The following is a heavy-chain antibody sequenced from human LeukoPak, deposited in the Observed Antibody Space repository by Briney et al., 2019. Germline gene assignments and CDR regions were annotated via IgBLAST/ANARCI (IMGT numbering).Heavy chain of an antibody. D-gene: IGHD6-19*01. J-gene: IGHJ4*02. V-gene: IGHV6-1*01. CDR2: TYYRSKWYN. CDR1: GDSVSTNSGA. CDR3: ARAVAGTDQFDY. Sequence: SQTLLLTCAISGDSVSTNSGAWNWIRQSPSRGLEWLGRTYYRSKWYNDYAASVKSRIIINPDRSKNQFSLQLNSVTPEDTAVYYCARAVAGTDQFDYWGQGTLVTVSS.